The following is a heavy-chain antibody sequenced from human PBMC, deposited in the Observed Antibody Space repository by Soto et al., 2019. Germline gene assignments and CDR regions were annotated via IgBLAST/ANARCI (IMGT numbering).Heavy chain of an antibody. CDR2: IYYSGST. CDR3: AREMEDDFWSGYHEYNWFDP. Sequence: SQTLSLTYTVSGGYISSGGYYWSWIRQHPGKGLEWIGYIYYSGSTYYNPSLKSRVTISVDTSKNQFSLKLSSVTAADTAVYYCAREMEDDFWSGYHEYNWFDPWGQGTLVTVSS. J-gene: IGHJ5*02. CDR1: GGYISSGGYY. V-gene: IGHV4-31*03. D-gene: IGHD3-3*01.